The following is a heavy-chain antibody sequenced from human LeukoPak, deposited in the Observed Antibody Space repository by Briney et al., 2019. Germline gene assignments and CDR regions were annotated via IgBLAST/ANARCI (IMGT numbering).Heavy chain of an antibody. CDR3: ARVMYYYDSSGYYLNDAFDI. Sequence: GGSLRLSCAASGFTFSSYRMSWVRQAPGKGLEWVANIKQDGSEKYYVDSVKGRFTISRDNAKNSLYLQMNSLRAEDTAVYYCARVMYYYDSSGYYLNDAFDIWGQGTTVTVSS. V-gene: IGHV3-7*01. CDR1: GFTFSSYR. D-gene: IGHD3-22*01. J-gene: IGHJ3*02. CDR2: IKQDGSEK.